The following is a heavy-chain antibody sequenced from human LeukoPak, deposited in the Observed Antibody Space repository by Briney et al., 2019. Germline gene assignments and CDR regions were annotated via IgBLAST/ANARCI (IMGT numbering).Heavy chain of an antibody. CDR1: GYTFTSYG. CDR2: ISAYNGNT. Sequence: ASVKVSCKASGYTFTSYGISWVRQAPGQGLEWMGWISAYNGNTNYAQKLQGRVTMTTDTSTSTAYMELRSLRSDDTAVYYCARIVPNSGSYPFDYWGQGTLVTVSS. J-gene: IGHJ4*02. V-gene: IGHV1-18*01. D-gene: IGHD1-26*01. CDR3: ARIVPNSGSYPFDY.